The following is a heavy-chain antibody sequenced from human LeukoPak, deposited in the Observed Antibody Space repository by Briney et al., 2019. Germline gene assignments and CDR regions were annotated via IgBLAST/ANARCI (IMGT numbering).Heavy chain of an antibody. CDR1: GYTFSSHG. D-gene: IGHD6-19*01. Sequence: GGSLRLSCAASGYTFSSHGMYWVRQAPGKGLEWGALIWYDGSQKYYADSVKGRFTISRDNSKNTLSLQMDSLRAEDTAVYFCARLYSSGWADYWGQGTLVTVSS. CDR3: ARLYSSGWADY. CDR2: IWYDGSQK. J-gene: IGHJ4*02. V-gene: IGHV3-33*01.